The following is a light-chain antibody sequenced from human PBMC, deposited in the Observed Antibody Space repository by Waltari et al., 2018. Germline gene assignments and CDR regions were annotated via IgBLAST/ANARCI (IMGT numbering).Light chain of an antibody. CDR1: QDISNY. J-gene: IGKJ3*01. Sequence: DIQMTQSTSSLSSSVAERVTITCQASQDISNYLNWYQQKPGKAPKLLIYDASNLETGVPSRFSGSGSGTDFTFTISSLQPEDIATYYCQQYDNLPPFTFGPGTKVDIK. V-gene: IGKV1-33*01. CDR3: QQYDNLPPFT. CDR2: DAS.